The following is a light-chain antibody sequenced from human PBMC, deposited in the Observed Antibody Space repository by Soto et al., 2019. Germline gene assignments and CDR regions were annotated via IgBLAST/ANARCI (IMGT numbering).Light chain of an antibody. V-gene: IGKV1-39*01. J-gene: IGKJ1*01. CDR1: QNIRNY. CDR3: QQSYITPWT. CDR2: DAS. Sequence: DIQMTQAPSSLSASVGDRVAITCRASQNIRNYLNWYQQKPGIAPKLLIYDASSLQSGVPSRFSGSGSGTDFTLTISSLQPEDFATYYCQQSYITPWTFGQGTKVEIK.